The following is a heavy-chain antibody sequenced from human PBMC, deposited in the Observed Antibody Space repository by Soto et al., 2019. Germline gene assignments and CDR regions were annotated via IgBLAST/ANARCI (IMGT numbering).Heavy chain of an antibody. V-gene: IGHV3-23*01. J-gene: IGHJ4*02. D-gene: IGHD5-18*01. CDR2: IAGPGTA. CDR3: AKLTAP. Sequence: QTPGKGLEWVSNIAGPGTAYYTDAVKGRFNIFRDNSKNTLYLQMNSLVDEETAVDYCAKLTAPWAQGTVVTVS.